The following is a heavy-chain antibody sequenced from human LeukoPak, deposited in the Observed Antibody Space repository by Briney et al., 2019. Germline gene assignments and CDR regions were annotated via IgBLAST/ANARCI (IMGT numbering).Heavy chain of an antibody. V-gene: IGHV3-74*01. CDR1: GFTFSSYW. J-gene: IGHJ4*02. D-gene: IGHD2-15*01. CDR2: INSDGSST. CDR3: ARVYCSGGSCYQTVYYFDY. Sequence: GGSLRLSCAASGFTFSSYWMHWVRKAPGKGLVWVSRINSDGSSTSYADSVKGRFTISRDNAKNTLYLQMNSLRAEDTAVYYCARVYCSGGSCYQTVYYFDYWGQGTLVTVSS.